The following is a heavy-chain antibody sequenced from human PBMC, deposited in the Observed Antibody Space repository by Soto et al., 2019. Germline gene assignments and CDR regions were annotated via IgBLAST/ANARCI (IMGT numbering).Heavy chain of an antibody. CDR1: GGSISSGVYY. CDR2: IYYSGST. D-gene: IGHD2-2*01. Sequence: PSETLSLTCTVSGGSISSGVYYWSWIRQHPGKGLEWIGYIYYSGSTYYNPSLKRRVTISVDTSKNQLSLKVSSVTAAETAVYYCGRLGGYCTITSCYGYYGMDVWGQGTTVTVSS. J-gene: IGHJ6*02. V-gene: IGHV4-31*03. CDR3: GRLGGYCTITSCYGYYGMDV.